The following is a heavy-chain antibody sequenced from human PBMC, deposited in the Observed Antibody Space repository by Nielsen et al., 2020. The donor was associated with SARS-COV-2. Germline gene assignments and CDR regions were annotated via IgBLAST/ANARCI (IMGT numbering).Heavy chain of an antibody. CDR1: GYTFTSYA. CDR2: INTNTGNP. D-gene: IGHD6-13*01. V-gene: IGHV7-4-1*02. J-gene: IGHJ5*02. CDR3: ARGSRIAAAGTKGVNWFDP. Sequence: ASVKVSCKASGYTFTSYAMNWVRQAPGQGLEWMGWINTNTGNPTYAQGSTGRFVFSLDTSVSTAYLQISSLKAEDTAVYYCARGSRIAAAGTKGVNWFDPWGQGTLVTVSS.